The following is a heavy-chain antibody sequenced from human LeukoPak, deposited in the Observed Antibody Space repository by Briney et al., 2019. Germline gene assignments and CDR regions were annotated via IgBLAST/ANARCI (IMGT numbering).Heavy chain of an antibody. CDR3: ARGAPYSSSWYR. CDR2: IYYSGST. D-gene: IGHD6-13*01. V-gene: IGHV4-59*01. J-gene: IGHJ5*02. CDR1: GGSISSYY. Sequence: ASETLSLACTVSGGSISSYYWSWIRQPPGKGLEWIGYIYYSGSTNYNPSLKSRVTISVDTSKNQFSLKLSSVTAADTAVYYCARGAPYSSSWYRWGQGTLVTVSS.